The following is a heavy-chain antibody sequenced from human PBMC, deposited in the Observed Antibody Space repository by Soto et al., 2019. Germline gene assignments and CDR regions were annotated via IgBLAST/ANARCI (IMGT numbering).Heavy chain of an antibody. CDR2: IYYSGST. CDR1: GTSIIAYY. Sequence: SETLSLTCNVSGTSIIAYYWTWIRQPPGKALEWIGYIYYSGSTNYNPSLKSRVTISVDTSKNQFSLKLSSVTAADTAVYYCARDPTVTIFGVVIPDAFDIWGQGTMVTVSS. CDR3: ARDPTVTIFGVVIPDAFDI. V-gene: IGHV4-59*01. D-gene: IGHD3-3*01. J-gene: IGHJ3*02.